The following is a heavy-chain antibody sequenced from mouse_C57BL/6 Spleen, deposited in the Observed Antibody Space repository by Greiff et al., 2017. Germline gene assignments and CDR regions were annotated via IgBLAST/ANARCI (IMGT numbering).Heavy chain of an antibody. Sequence: QVQLQQPGAELVMPGASVKLSCKASGYTFTSYWMHWVKQRPGQGLEWIGELDPSDSYTNYNQKFKGKSTFTVDKSSSTAYMQLSSLTSADSAVYYCARGDGYYVGFDYWGQGTTLTVSS. V-gene: IGHV1-69*01. CDR2: LDPSDSYT. D-gene: IGHD2-3*01. CDR3: ARGDGYYVGFDY. CDR1: GYTFTSYW. J-gene: IGHJ2*01.